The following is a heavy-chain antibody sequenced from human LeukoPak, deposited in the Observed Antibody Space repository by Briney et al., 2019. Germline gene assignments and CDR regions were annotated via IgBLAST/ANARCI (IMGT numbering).Heavy chain of an antibody. J-gene: IGHJ1*01. CDR3: ARGLPIRH. CDR1: GGSFSGYY. V-gene: IGHV4-34*01. D-gene: IGHD3-3*01. Sequence: PETLSLTCAVYGGSFSGYYWSWIRQPPGKGLEWIGEINHSGSTNYNPSLKSRVTISVDTSKNQFSLKLSSVTAADTAVYYCARGLPIRHWGQGTLVTVSS. CDR2: INHSGST.